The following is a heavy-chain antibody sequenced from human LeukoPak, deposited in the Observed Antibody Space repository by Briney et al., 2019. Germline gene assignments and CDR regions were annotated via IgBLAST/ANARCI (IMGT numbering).Heavy chain of an antibody. D-gene: IGHD6-13*01. V-gene: IGHV4-4*07. CDR2: IYSNGDT. Sequence: SETLSLTCTVSGGSISGYYWSWIRQPAGQGLEWIGRIYSNGDTRYNPSLKSRVTMSADTSKNQLSLKLGPVTAADTAVYYCARAAGAAGGQYFDYWGQGTLVTVSS. J-gene: IGHJ4*02. CDR3: ARAAGAAGGQYFDY. CDR1: GGSISGYY.